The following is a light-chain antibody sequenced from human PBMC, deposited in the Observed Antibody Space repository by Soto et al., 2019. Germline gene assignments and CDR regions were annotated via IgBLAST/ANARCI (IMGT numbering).Light chain of an antibody. J-gene: IGKJ4*01. Sequence: DIQMTQSPSSLSASVGDRVTITCRASQSISSYLNGYQQKPGKAPKLLIYAASSLQSGVPSRFSGSGSGTDFTHTIRSLQPEDFATYYCHQSYSTLPLTFGGGTTVEIK. CDR1: QSISSY. CDR2: AAS. V-gene: IGKV1-39*01. CDR3: HQSYSTLPLT.